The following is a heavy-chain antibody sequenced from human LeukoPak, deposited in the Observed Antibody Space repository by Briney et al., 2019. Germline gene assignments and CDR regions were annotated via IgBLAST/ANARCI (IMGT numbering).Heavy chain of an antibody. CDR2: IYYSGST. D-gene: IGHD1-14*01. V-gene: IGHV4-39*07. Sequence: SETLSLTCTVSGGSISSSRYYWGWIRQPPGKGLEWIGSIYYSGSTYYNPSLKSRVTISVDTSKNQFSLKLSSVTAADTAVYYCARDNRSYRGYYFDYWGQGTLVTVSS. CDR1: GGSISSSRYY. J-gene: IGHJ4*02. CDR3: ARDNRSYRGYYFDY.